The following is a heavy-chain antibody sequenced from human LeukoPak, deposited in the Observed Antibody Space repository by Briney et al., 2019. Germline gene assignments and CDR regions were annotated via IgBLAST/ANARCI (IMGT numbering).Heavy chain of an antibody. D-gene: IGHD3-10*01. CDR2: SNPNSGGT. CDR1: VYTFTGNY. J-gene: IGHJ5*02. V-gene: IGHV1-2*02. CDR3: ARERVPLFDR. Sequence: GASVTLSCKSSVYTFTGNYMHWVRQAPGQGLEWMGWSNPNSGGTNYAQKFQGSVTMTRDTSISTDYMELSRLRSDDDTVDYCARERVPLFDRWGRGTVVTVSS.